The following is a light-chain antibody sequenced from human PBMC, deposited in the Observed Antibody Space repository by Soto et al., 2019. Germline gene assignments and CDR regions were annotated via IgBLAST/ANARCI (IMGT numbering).Light chain of an antibody. CDR1: SSNIGSNY. CDR3: AAWDDSLSGHVV. V-gene: IGLV1-47*01. Sequence: QSVLTQPPSASGTPGQRVTISCSGSSSNIGSNYVYWYQQLPGTAPNLLIYRNNQRPSGVPARFSGSKSGTSASLAISGLRSEDEADYYCAAWDDSLSGHVVFGGGTKLTVL. CDR2: RNN. J-gene: IGLJ2*01.